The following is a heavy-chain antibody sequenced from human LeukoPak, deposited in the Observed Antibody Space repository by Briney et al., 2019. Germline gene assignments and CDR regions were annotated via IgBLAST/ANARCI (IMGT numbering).Heavy chain of an antibody. CDR1: YGSFSGYY. Sequence: SETLSLTCGVFYGSFSGYYWSWIRQPPWKGLEWIGEINHSGSTNYNPSLKSRITISADTSKNHFSLKLNSVTTADTAVYYCTRGAGWLIDYWGQGILVTVSS. CDR3: TRGAGWLIDY. V-gene: IGHV4-34*01. J-gene: IGHJ4*02. CDR2: INHSGST. D-gene: IGHD3-16*01.